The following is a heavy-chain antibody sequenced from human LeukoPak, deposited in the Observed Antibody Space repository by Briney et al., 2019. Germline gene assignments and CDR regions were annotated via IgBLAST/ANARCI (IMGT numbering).Heavy chain of an antibody. D-gene: IGHD6-6*01. CDR1: GFTFSSYA. Sequence: GGSLRLSCAASGFTFSSYAMHWVRQAPGKGLEWVAVISYDGSNKYYADSVKGRFTISRDNSKNTLYLQMNSLRAEDTAVYYCARTAARRFDYWGQGTLVTVSS. CDR2: ISYDGSNK. J-gene: IGHJ4*02. CDR3: ARTAARRFDY. V-gene: IGHV3-30*04.